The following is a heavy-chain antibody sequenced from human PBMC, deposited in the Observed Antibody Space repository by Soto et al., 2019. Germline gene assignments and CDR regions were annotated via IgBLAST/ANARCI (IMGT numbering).Heavy chain of an antibody. CDR2: ISYDGSNK. J-gene: IGHJ6*02. CDR1: GFTFSSYG. CDR3: AKDLGLRRRDYYYYYGMDV. V-gene: IGHV3-30*18. D-gene: IGHD4-17*01. Sequence: PVGSLRLSCAASGFTFSSYGMHWVRQAPGKGLEWVAVISYDGSNKYYADSVKGRFTISRDNSKNTLYLQMNSLRAEDTAVYYCAKDLGLRRRDYYYYYGMDVWGQGTTVTVS.